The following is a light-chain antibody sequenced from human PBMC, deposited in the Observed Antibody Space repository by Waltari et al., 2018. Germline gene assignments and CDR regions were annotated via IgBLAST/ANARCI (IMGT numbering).Light chain of an antibody. CDR2: GAS. CDR3: QHYNNWPPLT. CDR1: PSVSSN. V-gene: IGKV3-15*01. J-gene: IGKJ4*01. Sequence: EIVMTQSPATLSVSPGERATFSCRASPSVSSNLARYQQKPGQAPRLLIYGASTRATGIPARFSGSGSGTEFTLTISSLQSGDFAVYYCQHYNNWPPLTFGGGTKVEIK.